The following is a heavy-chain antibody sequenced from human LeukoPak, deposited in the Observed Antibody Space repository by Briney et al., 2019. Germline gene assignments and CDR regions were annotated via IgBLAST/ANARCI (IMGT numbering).Heavy chain of an antibody. CDR2: ISSSSSVI. CDR3: ARDYGDNGAFDI. D-gene: IGHD4-17*01. J-gene: IGHJ3*02. V-gene: IGHV3-21*05. Sequence: YXXSXVRQAPGKGVEWVSYISSSSSVIFYTDSVKGGFTISRDNAKNSLYLQMNSLRAEDTAVYYCARDYGDNGAFDIWGQGTMVTVSS. CDR1: YX.